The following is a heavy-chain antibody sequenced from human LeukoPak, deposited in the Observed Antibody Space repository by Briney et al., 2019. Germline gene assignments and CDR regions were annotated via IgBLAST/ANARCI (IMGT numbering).Heavy chain of an antibody. Sequence: GGSLRLSCAASGFTFSSYNMNWVRQAPGKGLEWVSYISSSSSTLHYADSVKGRFTISRDNAKSALYLQINSLRAEDTAVYYCASRAIDWYRDSNWFDPWGQGTLVTVSS. J-gene: IGHJ5*02. V-gene: IGHV3-48*04. CDR1: GFTFSSYN. CDR2: ISSSSSTL. D-gene: IGHD3-9*01. CDR3: ASRAIDWYRDSNWFDP.